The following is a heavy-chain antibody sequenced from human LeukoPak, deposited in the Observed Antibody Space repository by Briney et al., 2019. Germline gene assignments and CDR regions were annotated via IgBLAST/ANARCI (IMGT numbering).Heavy chain of an antibody. CDR3: ARWVASGSRYWYFDL. V-gene: IGHV4-59*12. CDR2: IYYSGST. D-gene: IGHD1-26*01. CDR1: GGSISSYY. Sequence: SETLSLTCTVSGGSISSYYWSWIRQPPGKGLEWIGYIYYSGSTNYNPSLKSRVTISVDTSKNQFSLKLSSVTAADTAVYYCARWVASGSRYWYFDLWGRGTLVTVSS. J-gene: IGHJ2*01.